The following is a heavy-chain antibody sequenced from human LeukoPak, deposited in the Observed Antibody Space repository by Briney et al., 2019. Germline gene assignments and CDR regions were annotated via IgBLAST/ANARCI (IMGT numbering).Heavy chain of an antibody. CDR1: GGSISSGGYY. D-gene: IGHD5-12*01. V-gene: IGHV4-31*03. Sequence: PSETLSLTCTVYGGSISSGGYYWSWIRQHPGKGLEWIGYIYYSGSTYYNPSLKSRVTISVDTSKNQFSLKLSSVTAADTAVYYCARESRVVASNWFDPWGQGTLVTVSS. CDR3: ARESRVVASNWFDP. CDR2: IYYSGST. J-gene: IGHJ5*02.